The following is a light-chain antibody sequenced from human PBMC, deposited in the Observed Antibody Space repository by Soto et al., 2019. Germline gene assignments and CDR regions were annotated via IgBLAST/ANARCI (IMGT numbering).Light chain of an antibody. CDR3: QSYDSSLGGSGV. V-gene: IGLV1-40*01. CDR2: GNN. J-gene: IGLJ2*01. Sequence: QAVVTQPPSVSGAPGQRVTISCTGSSSNIGAGYDVHWYQQLPGAAPKLLIYGNNNRPSGVPDRFSGSKSGTSASLAITGLQAEDEGDYYCQSYDSSLGGSGVFGGGTKLTVL. CDR1: SSNIGAGYD.